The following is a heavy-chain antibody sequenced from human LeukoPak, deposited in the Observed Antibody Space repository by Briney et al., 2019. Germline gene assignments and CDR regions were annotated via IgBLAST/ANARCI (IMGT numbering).Heavy chain of an antibody. J-gene: IGHJ4*02. V-gene: IGHV3-48*04. CDR2: ISSSGSTI. CDR1: GFTFSSYS. D-gene: IGHD1-26*01. CDR3: ASGAQSDY. Sequence: GGSLRLSCVASGFTFSSYSMNWVRQAPGKGLEGVAYISSSGSTIYYAHSVKGRFTISRDNAKNSLYLQMNSLRAEDTALYYCASGAQSDYWGQGTLVTVSS.